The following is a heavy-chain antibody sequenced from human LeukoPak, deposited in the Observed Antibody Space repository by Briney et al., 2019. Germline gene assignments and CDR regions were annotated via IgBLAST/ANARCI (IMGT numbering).Heavy chain of an antibody. J-gene: IGHJ4*02. CDR3: ARVPSTYPTPD. Sequence: GGSLRLSCAASGFTVSSNYMSWVRQAPGKGLEWVSVIYSGGSTYYADSVKGRFTISRDNSKNTLYLQMNSLRAEDTAVYYCARVPSTYPTPDWGQGTLVTVSS. D-gene: IGHD1-1*01. V-gene: IGHV3-53*01. CDR1: GFTVSSNY. CDR2: IYSGGST.